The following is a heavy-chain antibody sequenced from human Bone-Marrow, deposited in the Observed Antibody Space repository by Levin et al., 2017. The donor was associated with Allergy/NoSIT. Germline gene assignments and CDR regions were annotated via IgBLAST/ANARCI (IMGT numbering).Heavy chain of an antibody. D-gene: IGHD3-10*01. CDR2: IDWDDDK. J-gene: IGHJ2*01. Sequence: SGPTLVKPTKTLTVTCTFSGFSLTNTGMRLSWVRQSPGKALEWLARIDWDDDKFYSKSLEPRLTISKDTSKNQVVLTMTNLDPVDTATYYCARIDFSGWYFDLWGRGILVTVSA. CDR1: GFSLTNTGMR. CDR3: ARIDFSGWYFDL. V-gene: IGHV2-70*04.